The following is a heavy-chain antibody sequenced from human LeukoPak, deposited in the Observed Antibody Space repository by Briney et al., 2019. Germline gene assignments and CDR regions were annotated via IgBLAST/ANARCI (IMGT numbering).Heavy chain of an antibody. D-gene: IGHD2-21*02. V-gene: IGHV3-23*01. CDR1: RCIFSSYA. CDR3: AKGPHTVVVTALLT. Sequence: GWSLRLSFAAFRCIFSSYAISWVGQPPAKGPAGVSGISFCGGTIYYVDSVKGRFTISIDNSKNTLFLQMKSLSVEDRAVYFCAKGPHTVVVTALLTWGQGTSVTVSS. J-gene: IGHJ5*02. CDR2: ISFCGGTI.